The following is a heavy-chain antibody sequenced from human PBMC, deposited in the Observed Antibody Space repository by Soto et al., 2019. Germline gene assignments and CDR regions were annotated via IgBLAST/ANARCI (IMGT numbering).Heavy chain of an antibody. CDR1: GGTFSRHA. CDR2: IIPMFGTA. CDR3: ASPQSGDYYYGLDV. J-gene: IGHJ6*02. D-gene: IGHD3-10*01. Sequence: QVQLVQSGAEVKKPGSSVKVSCRASGGTFSRHAISWVRQAPGQGLEWMGGIIPMFGTANYAQDFQGRVTMTADESTSTANMELSSLTSEDTATYYCASPQSGDYYYGLDVWGQGTTVTVSS. V-gene: IGHV1-69*12.